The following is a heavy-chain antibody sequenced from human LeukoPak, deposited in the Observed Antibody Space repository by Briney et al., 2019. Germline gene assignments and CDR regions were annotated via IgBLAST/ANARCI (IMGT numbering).Heavy chain of an antibody. CDR3: ARGYYGSGSHCCHMDV. Sequence: MPSETLSLTCAVYVGPFSGYYWSWIRQPPGKGLEWIGEIKHSGSTNYNSSLKSRVTISVDTSKNQFSLKLSYVTAADTAVYYCARGYYGSGSHCCHMDVWGKGTTITVS. CDR2: IKHSGST. V-gene: IGHV4-34*01. CDR1: VGPFSGYY. D-gene: IGHD3-10*01. J-gene: IGHJ6*03.